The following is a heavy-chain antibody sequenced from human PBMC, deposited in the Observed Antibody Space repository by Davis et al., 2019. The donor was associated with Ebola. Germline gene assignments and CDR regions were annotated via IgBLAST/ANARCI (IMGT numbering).Heavy chain of an antibody. V-gene: IGHV4-59*08. CDR2: IYYCGST. J-gene: IGHJ4*02. CDR3: ARVVQYYYDSSGYSTPYYFDY. D-gene: IGHD3-22*01. CDR1: GGSFSGYY. Sequence: SETLSLTCAVYGGSFSGYYWSWIRQPPGKGLEWIGYIYYCGSTNYNPSLKSRVTISVDTSKNQFSLKLSSVTAADTAVYYCARVVQYYYDSSGYSTPYYFDYWGQGTLVTVSS.